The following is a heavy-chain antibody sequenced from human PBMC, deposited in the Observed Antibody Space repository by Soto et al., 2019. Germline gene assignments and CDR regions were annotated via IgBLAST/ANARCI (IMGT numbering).Heavy chain of an antibody. CDR3: ARHRGPAPVY. Sequence: QVQLQESGPGLVKPSETLSLTCTVSGGSFTGYYWTWIRQPPGKGLEWVGSLFYGGTTDYNPSLKSRLTMSLDTSKNHFSLKLRSVTAADTAVYYCARHRGPAPVYWGQGTLVTASS. J-gene: IGHJ4*02. V-gene: IGHV4-39*01. D-gene: IGHD3-10*01. CDR2: LFYGGTT. CDR1: GGSFTGYY.